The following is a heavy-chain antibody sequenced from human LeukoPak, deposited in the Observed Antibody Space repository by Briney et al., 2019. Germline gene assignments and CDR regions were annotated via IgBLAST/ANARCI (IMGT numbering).Heavy chain of an antibody. CDR2: IYSGGST. J-gene: IGHJ6*02. V-gene: IGHV3-66*01. CDR3: TLTSYYYYGMDV. Sequence: GGSLRLSCAASGFTVSSNYMSWVRQAPGKGLEWVSVIYSGGSTYYADSVKGRFTISRDNSKNTLYLQMNSLRAEDTAVYYCTLTSYYYYGMDVWGQGTTVTVS. D-gene: IGHD1-14*01. CDR1: GFTVSSNY.